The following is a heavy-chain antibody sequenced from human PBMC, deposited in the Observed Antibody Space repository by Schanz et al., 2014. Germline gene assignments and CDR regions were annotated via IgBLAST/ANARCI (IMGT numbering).Heavy chain of an antibody. J-gene: IGHJ6*02. CDR2: IWYDGSNK. Sequence: QVQLVESGGGVVQPGRSLRLSCAASGFTFSKYGVHWVRQAPGRGLEWVALIWYDGSNKYYAESVKGRFTISRDNPKNTLYLQMNSLRAEDTAVYYCARDMTSMGESGFYYYGMDVWGQGTTATVSS. CDR3: ARDMTSMGESGFYYYGMDV. D-gene: IGHD1-26*01. V-gene: IGHV3-33*01. CDR1: GFTFSKYG.